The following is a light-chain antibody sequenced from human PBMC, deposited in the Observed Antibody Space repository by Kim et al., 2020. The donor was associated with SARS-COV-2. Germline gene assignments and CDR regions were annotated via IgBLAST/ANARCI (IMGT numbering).Light chain of an antibody. V-gene: IGKV1-5*03. CDR1: QSISSW. CDR2: KAS. Sequence: DIQMTQSPSTLSASVRDRVTITCWASQSISSWLAWYQQKPGKAPKLLIYKASSLESGVPSRFSGSGSGTEFTLTISSLQPDDFATYYCQQYNTWTFGQGTKVDIK. J-gene: IGKJ1*01. CDR3: QQYNTWT.